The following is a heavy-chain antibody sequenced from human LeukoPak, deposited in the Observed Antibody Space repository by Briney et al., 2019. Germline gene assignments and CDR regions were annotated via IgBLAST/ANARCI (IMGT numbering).Heavy chain of an antibody. CDR1: GGSFSGYY. Sequence: SETLSLTGAVYGGSFSGYYWSWIRQPPGKGLEWIGEINHSGSTNYNPSLKSRVTISVDTSKNQFSLKLSSVTAADTAVYYCARGPRVVTAPPDYWGQGTLVTVSS. J-gene: IGHJ4*02. D-gene: IGHD2-21*02. CDR3: ARGPRVVTAPPDY. CDR2: INHSGST. V-gene: IGHV4-34*01.